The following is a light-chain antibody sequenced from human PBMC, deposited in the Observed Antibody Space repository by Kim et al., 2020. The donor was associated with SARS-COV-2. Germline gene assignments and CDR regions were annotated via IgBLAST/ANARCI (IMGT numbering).Light chain of an antibody. CDR2: YDS. J-gene: IGLJ3*02. CDR1: NIGGIS. CDR3: QVWDTSDHTV. V-gene: IGLV3-21*04. Sequence: VAPGKTARITCGGNNIGGISVHWYQQKPGQAPVLVIYYDSARPSGIPERFSGSKSGNTATLTISRVEDGDEADYYCQVWDTSDHTVFGGGTKVTVL.